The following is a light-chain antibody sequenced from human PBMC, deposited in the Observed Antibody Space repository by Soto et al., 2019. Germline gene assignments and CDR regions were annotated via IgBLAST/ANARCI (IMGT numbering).Light chain of an antibody. Sequence: IVLTQSPATLSLSPGERVALSCRASQSVSTSLAWYQHKPGQAPRLIIYDASKRAPGIPARFSGSGSGTDFTLTISSLEPEDFAVYFCQVRDVWPSFGQGTKVEIE. CDR2: DAS. CDR1: QSVSTS. J-gene: IGKJ1*01. V-gene: IGKV3-11*01. CDR3: QVRDVWPS.